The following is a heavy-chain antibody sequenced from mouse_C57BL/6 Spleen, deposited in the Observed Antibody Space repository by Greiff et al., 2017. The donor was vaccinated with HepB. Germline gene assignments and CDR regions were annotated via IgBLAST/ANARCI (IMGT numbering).Heavy chain of an antibody. J-gene: IGHJ1*03. Sequence: VQLQQSGAELARPGASVKMSCKASGYTFTSYTMHWVKQRPGQGLEWIGYINPSSGYTKYNQKFKDKATLTADKSSSTAYMQLSSLTSEDSAVYYCASGGYYGSSHWYFDVWGTGTTVTVSS. CDR2: INPSSGYT. CDR1: GYTFTSYT. V-gene: IGHV1-4*01. D-gene: IGHD1-1*01. CDR3: ASGGYYGSSHWYFDV.